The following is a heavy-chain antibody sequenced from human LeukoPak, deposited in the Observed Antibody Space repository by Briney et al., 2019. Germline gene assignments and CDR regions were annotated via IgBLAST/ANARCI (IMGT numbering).Heavy chain of an antibody. CDR2: LQSVGNT. Sequence: GGSLRLSCAASGFSVRSKYMSWVRQAPGKGLEWVSVLQSVGNTFYADSVKGRFSISRDRSKNTVYLQMDSLSAEDTAVYYCARDAEGEEQMATTYFDLWGQGTLVIVSS. CDR3: ARDAEGEEQMATTYFDL. V-gene: IGHV3-53*01. D-gene: IGHD5-24*01. J-gene: IGHJ4*02. CDR1: GFSVRSKY.